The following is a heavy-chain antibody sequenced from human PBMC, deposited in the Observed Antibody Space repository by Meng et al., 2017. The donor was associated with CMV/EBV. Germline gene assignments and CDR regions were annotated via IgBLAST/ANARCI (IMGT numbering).Heavy chain of an antibody. D-gene: IGHD3-10*01. J-gene: IGHJ5*02. V-gene: IGHV1-18*01. CDR3: ARDTGFLYYYGSGPDPENWFDP. Sequence: ASVKVSCKASGYTFTSYGISWVRQAPGQGLEWMGWISAYNGNTNYAQKLQGRVPMTTDPSTSTAYMELRSLRSDDTAVYYCARDTGFLYYYGSGPDPENWFDPWGQGTLVTVSS. CDR1: GYTFTSYG. CDR2: ISAYNGNT.